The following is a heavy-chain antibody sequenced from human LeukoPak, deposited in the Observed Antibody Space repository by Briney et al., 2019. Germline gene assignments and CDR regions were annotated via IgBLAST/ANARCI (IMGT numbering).Heavy chain of an antibody. V-gene: IGHV3-30*01. CDR1: GFTFSSYA. Sequence: PGRSLRLSCAASGFTFSSYAMHWVRQAPGKGLEWVAVISYDGTYNFYADFVKGRFTISRDNSKSTLYLQVNSLRPEDTAVYYCARKAVPGTAAAGADYWGQGTLVTVSS. D-gene: IGHD6-13*01. CDR3: ARKAVPGTAAAGADY. J-gene: IGHJ4*02. CDR2: ISYDGTYN.